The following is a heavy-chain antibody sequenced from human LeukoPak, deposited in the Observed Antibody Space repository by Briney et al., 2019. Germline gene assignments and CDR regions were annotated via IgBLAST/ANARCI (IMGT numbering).Heavy chain of an antibody. CDR1: GYTFTGQY. CDR2: INPNSGGT. Sequence: ASVKVSCKASGYTFTGQYLHWVRQAPGQGLEWMGWINPNSGGTNYPQRYQGRVTMTRDTSISTVYMELSRLKSDDTAVYYCARESSKRTIAAAGDFDYWGQGTLVTVSS. D-gene: IGHD6-13*01. CDR3: ARESSKRTIAAAGDFDY. J-gene: IGHJ4*02. V-gene: IGHV1-2*02.